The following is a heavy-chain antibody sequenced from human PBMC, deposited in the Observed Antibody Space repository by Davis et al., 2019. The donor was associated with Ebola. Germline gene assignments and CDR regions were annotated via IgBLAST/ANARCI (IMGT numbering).Heavy chain of an antibody. J-gene: IGHJ3*02. Sequence: ASVKVSCKASGYTFTTYNLNWVRQAPRQGLEWMGWINTNTGNPTYAEGFTGRFVFSLDTSVSTAYLQINSLKTEDTAVYYCASLPDIWGQGTMVTVSS. CDR2: INTNTGNP. CDR3: ASLPDI. CDR1: GYTFTTYN. V-gene: IGHV7-4-1*02.